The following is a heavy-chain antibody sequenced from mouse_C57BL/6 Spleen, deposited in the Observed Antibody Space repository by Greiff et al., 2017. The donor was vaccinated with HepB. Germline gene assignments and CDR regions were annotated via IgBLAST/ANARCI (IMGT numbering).Heavy chain of an antibody. J-gene: IGHJ2*01. Sequence: QVQLKESGAELVKPGASVKMSCKASGYTFTTYPIEWMKQNHGKSLEWIGNFHPYNDDTKYNEKFKGKATLTVEKSSSTVYLELSRLTSDDSAVYYCARKDDYDGYFDYWGQGTTLTVSS. V-gene: IGHV1-47*01. D-gene: IGHD2-4*01. CDR3: ARKDDYDGYFDY. CDR1: GYTFTTYP. CDR2: FHPYNDDT.